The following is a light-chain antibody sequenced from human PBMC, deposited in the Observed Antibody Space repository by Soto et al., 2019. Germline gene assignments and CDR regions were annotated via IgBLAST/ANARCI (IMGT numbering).Light chain of an antibody. CDR3: AAWDDSLNGQV. CDR2: EVS. J-gene: IGLJ1*01. Sequence: QSVLTQPPSASGSPGQSVTISCSGTSSDTGDYNYVSWYQQHPGKAPKLMIYEVSKRPSGVPDRFSGSKSGTSASLAISGLQSEDEADYYCAAWDDSLNGQVFGTGTKVTVL. V-gene: IGLV2-8*01. CDR1: SSDTGDYNY.